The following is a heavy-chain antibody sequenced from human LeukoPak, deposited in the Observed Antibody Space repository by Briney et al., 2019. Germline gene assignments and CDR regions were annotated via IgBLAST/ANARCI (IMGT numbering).Heavy chain of an antibody. CDR1: GGSISSYY. CDR2: IYTTGST. J-gene: IGHJ4*02. V-gene: IGHV4-4*07. CDR3: ARQTAVAGKAGFDY. D-gene: IGHD6-19*01. Sequence: SETLSLTCTVSGGSISSYYWTWIRQPAGKGLEWIGRIYTTGSTNYNPSPYSRVTMSVDTSKNQFSLKLSSVTAADTAVYYCARQTAVAGKAGFDYWGQGTLVTVSS.